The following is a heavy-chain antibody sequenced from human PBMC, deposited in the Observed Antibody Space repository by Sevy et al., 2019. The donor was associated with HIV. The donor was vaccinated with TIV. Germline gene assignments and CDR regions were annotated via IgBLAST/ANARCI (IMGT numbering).Heavy chain of an antibody. V-gene: IGHV3-23*01. CDR2: ISGSGGST. Sequence: GGSLRLSCAASEITLSNYAMNWVRQAPGRGLEWVSAISGSGGSTYYADSVKGRFTISRDNSKNTLYLQMNSLRAEDPAVYYCAKEGQGEYYDSSGSFDYWGQGTLVTVSS. CDR1: EITLSNYA. D-gene: IGHD3-22*01. CDR3: AKEGQGEYYDSSGSFDY. J-gene: IGHJ4*02.